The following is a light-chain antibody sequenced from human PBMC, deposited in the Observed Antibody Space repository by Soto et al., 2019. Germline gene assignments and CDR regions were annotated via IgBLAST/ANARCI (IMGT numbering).Light chain of an antibody. CDR3: VLYMGSGSWV. CDR2: STN. Sequence: QTVMTQEPSFSVSPGGTVTLTCGLSSGSVSTSYYPSWYQQTPGQAPRTLIYSTNTRSSGVPDRFSGSILGNKAALTITGAQADEESDYYCVLYMGSGSWVFGGGTQLTVL. V-gene: IGLV8-61*01. J-gene: IGLJ3*02. CDR1: SGSVSTSYY.